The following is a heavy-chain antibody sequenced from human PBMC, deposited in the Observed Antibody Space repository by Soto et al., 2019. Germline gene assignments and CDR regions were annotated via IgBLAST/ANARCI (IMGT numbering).Heavy chain of an antibody. J-gene: IGHJ4*02. Sequence: QVQLVQSGAEEKKPGASVKVSCKASGYTFTSYAMHWVRQAPGQRLEWVGWINAGNGNTKYSQKFQGRVTIPRHXSASTAYMELSSLRSEDTAVYYCARSIVVVTALDYWGQGTLVTVSS. D-gene: IGHD2-21*02. V-gene: IGHV1-3*05. CDR1: GYTFTSYA. CDR2: INAGNGNT. CDR3: ARSIVVVTALDY.